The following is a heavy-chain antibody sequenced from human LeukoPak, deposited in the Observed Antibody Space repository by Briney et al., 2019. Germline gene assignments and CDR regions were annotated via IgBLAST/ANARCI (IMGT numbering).Heavy chain of an antibody. V-gene: IGHV4-59*08. CDR3: ARSPFYDILTGWWYFDL. D-gene: IGHD3-9*01. CDR1: GGSISSYY. J-gene: IGHJ2*01. CDR2: IYYSGST. Sequence: PSETLSLTCTVSGGSISSYYWSWIRQPPGKGLEWIGYIYYSGSTNYNPSLKSRVTISVDTSKNQFSLKLSSVTAADTAVYYCARSPFYDILTGWWYFDLWGRGTLVTVSS.